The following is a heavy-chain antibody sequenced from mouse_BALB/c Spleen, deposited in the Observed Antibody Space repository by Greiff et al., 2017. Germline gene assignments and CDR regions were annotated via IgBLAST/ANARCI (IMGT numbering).Heavy chain of an antibody. V-gene: IGHV14-3*02. D-gene: IGHD2-3*01. CDR2: IDPANGNT. CDR3: ARIYDGYYAYAMDY. J-gene: IGHJ4*01. Sequence: VQLKQSGAELVKPGASVKLSCTASGFNIKDTYMHWVKQRPEQGLEWIGRIDPANGNTKYDPKFQGKATITADTSSNTAYLQLSSLTSEDTAVYYCARIYDGYYAYAMDYWGQGTSVTVSS. CDR1: GFNIKDTY.